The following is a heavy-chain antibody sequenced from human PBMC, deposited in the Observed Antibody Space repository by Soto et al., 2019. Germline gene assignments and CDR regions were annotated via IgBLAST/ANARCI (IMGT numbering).Heavy chain of an antibody. D-gene: IGHD1-1*01. J-gene: IGHJ4*02. CDR1: GFDVTTNC. CDR3: VRDKRTISGIFPGY. CDR2: VCTGGAT. Sequence: PGGSLRLSCVGSGFDVTTNCMRWVRQAPGKGLECVSIVCTGGATHYADSVKGRFTISRDRSKNTVHLQMNNVRAEDTAVYYCVRDKRTISGIFPGYWGQGTQVTVS. V-gene: IGHV3-53*01.